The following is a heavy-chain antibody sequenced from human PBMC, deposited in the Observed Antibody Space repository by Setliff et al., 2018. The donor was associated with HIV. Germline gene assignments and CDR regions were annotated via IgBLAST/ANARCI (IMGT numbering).Heavy chain of an antibody. V-gene: IGHV3-74*01. CDR1: GGTSNKYA. Sequence: ASVKVSCKASGGTSNKYAIDWVRQAPGKGLVWVSRINGDGSFTVYADSVKGRFTISRDNSKNTLYLQMNSVRGEDTAVYYCTSWGVPRDGFDIWGHGTKVTVSS. J-gene: IGHJ3*02. D-gene: IGHD3-16*01. CDR2: INGDGSFT. CDR3: TSWGVPRDGFDI.